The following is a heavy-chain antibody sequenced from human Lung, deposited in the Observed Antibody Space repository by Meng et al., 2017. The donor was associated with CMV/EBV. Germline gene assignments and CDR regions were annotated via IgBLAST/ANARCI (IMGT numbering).Heavy chain of an antibody. Sequence: GEXXKISCAASGFTFSSYAMSWVRQAPGKGLEWVSAISGSGGSTYYADSVKGRFTISRDNSKNTLYLQMNSLRAEDTAVYYCAKAYSSSSVGTNRGFDYWCQGTXVTVSS. D-gene: IGHD6-6*01. CDR3: AKAYSSSSVGTNRGFDY. V-gene: IGHV3-23*01. J-gene: IGHJ4*02. CDR2: ISGSGGST. CDR1: GFTFSSYA.